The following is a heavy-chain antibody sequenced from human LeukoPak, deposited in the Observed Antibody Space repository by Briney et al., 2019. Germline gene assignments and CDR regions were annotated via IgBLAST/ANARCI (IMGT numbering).Heavy chain of an antibody. V-gene: IGHV5-51*01. J-gene: IGHJ5*02. CDR1: GYSFTTYW. Sequence: GESLKISCKGSGYSFTTYWIGWVRQMPGKGLEWMGLIYPGDSDTRYSPSFQGQVTISADKSINTAYLQWSSLKASDTAMYFCARHTHPPSLDPWGQGTLVTVSS. CDR2: IYPGDSDT. CDR3: ARHTHPPSLDP.